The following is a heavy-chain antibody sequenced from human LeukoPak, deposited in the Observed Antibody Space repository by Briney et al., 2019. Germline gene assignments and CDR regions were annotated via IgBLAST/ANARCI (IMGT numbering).Heavy chain of an antibody. Sequence: GGSLRVSCTASGFTFNNYWMSWVRKASGKGLEWVANIKQDGSEKYYVDSGRGRFTISRDNAKNSLFLQMNTLRAEDTAVYYCARVRYYEDVWGQGTTVTVSS. CDR3: ARVRYYEDV. V-gene: IGHV3-7*01. CDR1: GFTFNNYW. D-gene: IGHD3-3*01. CDR2: IKQDGSEK. J-gene: IGHJ6*02.